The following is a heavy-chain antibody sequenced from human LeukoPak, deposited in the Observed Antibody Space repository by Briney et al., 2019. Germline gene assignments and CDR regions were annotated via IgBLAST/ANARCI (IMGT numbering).Heavy chain of an antibody. CDR3: AMVLWQSARPGP. CDR1: GITLSNYG. CDR2: IDHSGGT. J-gene: IGHJ5*02. Sequence: GSLRLSCAVSGITLSNYGRRWVRQSPGKGLEWIGDIDHSGGTSYNPALRSRVTMSIDPSRNQFYLKINSVTASDTAVYYCAMVLWQSARPGPWDQGSLVTVSS. D-gene: IGHD2/OR15-2a*01. V-gene: IGHV4-34*08.